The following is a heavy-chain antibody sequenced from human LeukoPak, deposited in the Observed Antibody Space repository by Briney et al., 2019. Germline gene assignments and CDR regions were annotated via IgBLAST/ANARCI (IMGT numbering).Heavy chain of an antibody. Sequence: GGSLRLSCAASGFTFSNYWMSWVRQAPGKGLEWVANIKQDGSEKYFVDSVRGRFTISRDNAKNSLDLQLNSLRADDTAVYYCAREGTIYYYALGTYSTYYFDYWGQGTLVTVSS. CDR1: GFTFSNYW. CDR3: AREGTIYYYALGTYSTYYFDY. D-gene: IGHD3-10*01. CDR2: IKQDGSEK. J-gene: IGHJ4*02. V-gene: IGHV3-7*01.